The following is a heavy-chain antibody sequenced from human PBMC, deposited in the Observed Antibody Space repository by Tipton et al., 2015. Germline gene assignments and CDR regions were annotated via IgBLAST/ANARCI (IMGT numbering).Heavy chain of an antibody. CDR1: SDSINKYY. J-gene: IGHJ4*02. Sequence: TLSLTCTVSSDSINKYYWSWIRQPPGKELQWIGYIQYSGGTNYNPSLESRVSMSVDTSKTQFSLEMRSVTAADTAVYYCARETTYYYDSSGGPVNYLDYWGQGSLVAVSS. D-gene: IGHD3-22*01. CDR3: ARETTYYYDSSGGPVNYLDY. V-gene: IGHV4-59*01. CDR2: IQYSGGT.